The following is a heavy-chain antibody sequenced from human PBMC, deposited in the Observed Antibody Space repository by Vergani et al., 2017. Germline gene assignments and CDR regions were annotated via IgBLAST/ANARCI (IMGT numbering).Heavy chain of an antibody. Sequence: EVQLVESGGGLVKPGGSLRLSCAASGFTFSSYSMNWVRQAPGKGLEWVSSISSSSSYIYYADSVKGRFTISRDNAKNSLYLQMNSLRAEDTAVYYCANSYYYDSSGSPERVYWGQGTLVTVSS. V-gene: IGHV3-21*01. CDR1: GFTFSSYS. CDR2: ISSSSSYI. J-gene: IGHJ4*02. CDR3: ANSYYYDSSGSPERVY. D-gene: IGHD3-22*01.